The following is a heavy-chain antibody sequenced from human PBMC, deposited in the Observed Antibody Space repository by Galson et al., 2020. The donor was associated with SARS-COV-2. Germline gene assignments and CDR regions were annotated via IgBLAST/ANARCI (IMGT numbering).Heavy chain of an antibody. V-gene: IGHV3-23*01. J-gene: IGHJ5*02. CDR2: ISGSGDST. D-gene: IGHD2-2*01. Sequence: GGSLRLSCAASGFTFSSYAMNWVRQAPGKGLEWVSAISGSGDSTYYADSVKGRFTISRDNSKNTLYLQMSSLRAEDTAVYSCARGTEGYCSSTNCWDWFDPWGQGTLVTVSS. CDR3: ARGTEGYCSSTNCWDWFDP. CDR1: GFTFSSYA.